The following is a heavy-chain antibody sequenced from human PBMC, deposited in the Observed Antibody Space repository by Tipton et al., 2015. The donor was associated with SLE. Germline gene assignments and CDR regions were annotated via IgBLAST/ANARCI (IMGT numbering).Heavy chain of an antibody. D-gene: IGHD1-26*01. CDR3: ANLAGTQYFQH. J-gene: IGHJ1*01. V-gene: IGHV3-64*04. CDR2: ISSNGGST. Sequence: GSLRLSCSASGFTFSSYAMHWVRQVPGKGLEYVSAISSNGGSTYYADSVKGRFTISRDNAKNSLYLQMNSLRAEDTAVYYCANLAGTQYFQHWGQGTLVTVSS. CDR1: GFTFSSYA.